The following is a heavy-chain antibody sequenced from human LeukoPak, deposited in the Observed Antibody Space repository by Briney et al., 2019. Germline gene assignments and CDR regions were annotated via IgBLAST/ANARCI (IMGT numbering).Heavy chain of an antibody. Sequence: GASVKVSCKASGGTFSSYAISWVRQAPGQGLEWMGRIIPILGIANYAQKFQGRVTITADKSTSTAYMELSSLRSEDTAVYYCARDHWEHAYCTNGVCPSYYGMDVWGQGTTVTVSS. CDR3: ARDHWEHAYCTNGVCPSYYGMDV. J-gene: IGHJ6*02. D-gene: IGHD2-8*01. CDR2: IIPILGIA. V-gene: IGHV1-69*04. CDR1: GGTFSSYA.